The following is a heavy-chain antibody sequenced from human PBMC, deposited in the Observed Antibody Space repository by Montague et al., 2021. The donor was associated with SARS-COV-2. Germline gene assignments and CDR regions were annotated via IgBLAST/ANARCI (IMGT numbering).Heavy chain of an antibody. CDR2: IYYSGTT. CDR3: ARPLVRGVPKAFDI. D-gene: IGHD3-10*01. J-gene: IGHJ3*02. Sequence: SETLSLTCTVSGGSITRNYYWGWIRQPPGKGLEWVGNIYYSGTTXINPSLESRVTISVEASKNQFSLNLTSVTAADTAVYYCARPLVRGVPKAFDIWGQGALVIVSS. CDR1: GGSITRNYY. V-gene: IGHV4-39*01.